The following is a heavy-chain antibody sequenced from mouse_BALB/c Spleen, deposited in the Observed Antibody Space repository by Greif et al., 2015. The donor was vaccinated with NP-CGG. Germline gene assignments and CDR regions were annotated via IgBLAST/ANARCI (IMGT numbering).Heavy chain of an antibody. V-gene: IGHV1-69*02. Sequence: LVESGAELVKPGASVKLSCKASGYTFTSYWMHWVKQRPGQGLEWIGEIDPSDSYTNYNQKFKGKATLTVDKSSSTAYMQLSSLTSEDSAVYYCARGGQKYGNYGDYAMDYWGQGTSVTVSS. CDR3: ARGGQKYGNYGDYAMDY. D-gene: IGHD2-10*02. J-gene: IGHJ4*01. CDR2: IDPSDSYT. CDR1: GYTFTSYW.